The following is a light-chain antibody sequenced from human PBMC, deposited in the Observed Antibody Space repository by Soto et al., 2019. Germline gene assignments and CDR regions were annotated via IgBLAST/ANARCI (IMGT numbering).Light chain of an antibody. CDR1: ESISNN. J-gene: IGKJ1*01. CDR2: AAS. Sequence: DIQMTQSPSSLSASVGDRVTITCRASESISNNLNWYQQKPGKAPKLLIYAASTLQSGVPSRFSGGGSGTDFTLTIGSLQPEDFTTYYCQQTYSTPRGAFGQGTKWEIK. V-gene: IGKV1-39*01. CDR3: QQTYSTPRGA.